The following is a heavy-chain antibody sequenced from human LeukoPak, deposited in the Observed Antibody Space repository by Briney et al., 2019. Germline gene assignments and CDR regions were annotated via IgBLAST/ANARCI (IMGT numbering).Heavy chain of an antibody. CDR3: ASSDTAGDYYYYYGMDA. D-gene: IGHD5-18*01. J-gene: IGHJ6*02. CDR2: ISGSGGST. CDR1: GFTFSSYA. Sequence: QPGGSLRLSCAASGFTFSSYAMSWVRQAPGRGLEWVSAISGSGGSTYYADSVKGRFTISRDNSKNTLYLQMNSLRAEDTAVYYCASSDTAGDYYYYYGMDAWGQGTTVTVSS. V-gene: IGHV3-23*01.